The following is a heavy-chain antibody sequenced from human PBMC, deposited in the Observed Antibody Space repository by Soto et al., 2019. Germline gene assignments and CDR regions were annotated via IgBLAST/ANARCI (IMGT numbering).Heavy chain of an antibody. CDR3: ARGGMGYCSGGTCRFWYFDL. V-gene: IGHV1-18*01. D-gene: IGHD2-15*01. CDR1: GYTFTSYG. CDR2: ISAYNGNT. Sequence: QVQLVQSGAEVKKPGASVKVSCKASGYTFTSYGITWVRQAPGQGLQWMGWISAYNGNTNSAQQFQGRVTMTTDTATSTAYMDRRSLRSDDTAVYYCARGGMGYCSGGTCRFWYFDLWGRGTLVTVSS. J-gene: IGHJ2*01.